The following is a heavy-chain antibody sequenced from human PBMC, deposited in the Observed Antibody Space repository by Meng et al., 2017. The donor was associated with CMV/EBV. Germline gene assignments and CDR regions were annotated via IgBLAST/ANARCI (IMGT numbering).Heavy chain of an antibody. Sequence: GGSLRLSCAASGFTFSSYWMSWVHQAPGKGLEWVANIKQDGSEKYYVDSVKGRFTISRDNAKNSLYLQMNSLRAEDTAVYYCARGTKYHLRRWFDYWGQGTLVTVSS. D-gene: IGHD2-2*01. CDR2: IKQDGSEK. CDR3: ARGTKYHLRRWFDY. CDR1: GFTFSSYW. J-gene: IGHJ4*02. V-gene: IGHV3-7*01.